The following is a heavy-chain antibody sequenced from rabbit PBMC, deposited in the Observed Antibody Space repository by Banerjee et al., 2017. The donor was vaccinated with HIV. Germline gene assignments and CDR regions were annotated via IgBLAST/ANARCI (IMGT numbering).Heavy chain of an antibody. Sequence: QLKESGGGLVQPGGSLKLSCKASGFDFSTYGVSWVRQGPGKGLEWIGYIDPIFGTTNYATWVNGRFSISRENTQNTLYLQLNSRTVADTATYFCVREAGYAGYGDRNLWGQGTLVTVS. V-gene: IGHV1S7*01. CDR2: IDPIFGTT. CDR3: VREAGYAGYGDRNL. CDR1: GFDFSTYG. D-gene: IGHD7-1*01. J-gene: IGHJ4*01.